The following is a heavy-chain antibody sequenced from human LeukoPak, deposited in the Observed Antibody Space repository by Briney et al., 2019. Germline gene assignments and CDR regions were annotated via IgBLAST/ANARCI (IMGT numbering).Heavy chain of an antibody. V-gene: IGHV4-34*09. D-gene: IGHD6-19*01. CDR3: ARDRRIAVAGKDYYYYMDV. CDR1: GGSFSGYY. Sequence: SETLSLTCAVYGGSFSGYYWSWIRQPPGKGLEWIGEINHSGSTYYNPSLKSRVTISVDTSKNQFSLKLSSVTAADTAVYYCARDRRIAVAGKDYYYYMDVWGKGTTVTVSS. J-gene: IGHJ6*03. CDR2: INHSGST.